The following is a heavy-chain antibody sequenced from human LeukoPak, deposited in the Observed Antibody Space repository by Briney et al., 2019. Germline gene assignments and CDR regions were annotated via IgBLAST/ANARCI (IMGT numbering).Heavy chain of an antibody. CDR2: ISSSSSYI. Sequence: GGSLRLSCAASGFTFSSYSMNWVRQAPGKGLEWVSSISSSSSYIYYADSVKGRFTISRDNAKNTLYLQMNSLRAEDTAVYYCAKVLWFGESDDYWGQGTLVTVSS. CDR1: GFTFSSYS. J-gene: IGHJ4*02. CDR3: AKVLWFGESDDY. D-gene: IGHD3-10*01. V-gene: IGHV3-21*01.